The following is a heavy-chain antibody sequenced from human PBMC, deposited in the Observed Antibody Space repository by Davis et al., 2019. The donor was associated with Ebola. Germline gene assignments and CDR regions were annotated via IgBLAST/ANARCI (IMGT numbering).Heavy chain of an antibody. J-gene: IGHJ6*02. CDR1: GYTFTSYA. CDR2: INAGNGNT. V-gene: IGHV1-3*01. CDR3: ARAVGPYYYYGMDV. Sequence: GESLKISCKASGYTFTSYAMHWVRQAPGQRLEWMGWINAGNGNTKYSQKFQGRVTITRDTSASTAYMELSSLRSEDTAVYYCARAVGPYYYYGMDVWGQGTTVTVSS.